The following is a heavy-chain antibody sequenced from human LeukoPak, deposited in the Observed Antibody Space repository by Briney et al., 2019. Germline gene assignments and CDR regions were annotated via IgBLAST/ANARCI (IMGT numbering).Heavy chain of an antibody. D-gene: IGHD3-22*01. J-gene: IGHJ1*01. V-gene: IGHV1-2*02. CDR2: TNPKSGVP. CDR3: ARDLRPSSGYYLYFQH. Sequence: ASVKVSCKATGYIFSGYFIHWVRQAPGQGLEWMGWTNPKSGVPNYSQKFQGRVTMTRDTSISTAYMELSRLRSDDTAVYYCARDLRPSSGYYLYFQHWGQGTLVTVSS. CDR1: GYIFSGYF.